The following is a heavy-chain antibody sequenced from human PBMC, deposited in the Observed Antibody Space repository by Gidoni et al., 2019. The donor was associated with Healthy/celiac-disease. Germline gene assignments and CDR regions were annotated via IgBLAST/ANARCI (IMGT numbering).Heavy chain of an antibody. V-gene: IGHV1-8*01. J-gene: IGHJ6*02. Sequence: QVQLVQSGAEVKKPGASVKVSCKASGYTFTSYDINWVRQATGQGLEWMGCMKPNSGNTGYAQKLQGRVTMTRNTSISTAYMELSSLRSEDTAVYYCARGPYDILTGYPADNTYYYYGMDVWGQGTTVSVSS. CDR3: ARGPYDILTGYPADNTYYYYGMDV. CDR1: GYTFTSYD. D-gene: IGHD3-9*01. CDR2: MKPNSGNT.